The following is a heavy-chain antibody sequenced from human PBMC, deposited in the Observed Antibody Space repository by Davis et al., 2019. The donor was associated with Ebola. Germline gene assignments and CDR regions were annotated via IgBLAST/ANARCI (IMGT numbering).Heavy chain of an antibody. J-gene: IGHJ3*02. D-gene: IGHD6-19*01. V-gene: IGHV5-10-1*01. Sequence: GGSLRLSCQASGNSFTGYRISWLRQLPGKGLEWMGTIDPKDSYTNYSPSFQGHVTISPDKSINTAYLQWSSLKASDTAMYYCARHLREQWLLQNDAFDIWGQGTMVTVS. CDR1: GNSFTGYR. CDR2: IDPKDSYT. CDR3: ARHLREQWLLQNDAFDI.